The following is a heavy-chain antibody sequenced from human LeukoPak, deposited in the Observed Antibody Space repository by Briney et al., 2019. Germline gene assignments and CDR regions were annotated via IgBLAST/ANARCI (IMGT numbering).Heavy chain of an antibody. CDR1: GGSVSSSSYY. Sequence: PSETLSLTCTVSGGSVSSSSYYWGWIRQPPGKGLEWIGSIYYSGSTYYNPSLKSRVTISVDTSKNQFSLKLSSVTAADTAVYYCASILLSSHYHFNYWGQGTLVTVSS. D-gene: IGHD2/OR15-2a*01. J-gene: IGHJ4*02. CDR3: ASILLSSHYHFNY. CDR2: IYYSGST. V-gene: IGHV4-39*01.